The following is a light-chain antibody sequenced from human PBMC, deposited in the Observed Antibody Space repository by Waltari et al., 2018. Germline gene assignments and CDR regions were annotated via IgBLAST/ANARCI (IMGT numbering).Light chain of an antibody. Sequence: SHHLTQPPSVSVSPGQTARITCSGDALPKQYAYWFQKKPGQAPGLVIYKDTERPSGIPERFYGSSSGTTVTLTISGVQADDEADYYCQSADISSSYRVFGGGTKLSVL. CDR3: QSADISSSYRV. J-gene: IGLJ3*02. CDR1: ALPKQY. V-gene: IGLV3-25*03. CDR2: KDT.